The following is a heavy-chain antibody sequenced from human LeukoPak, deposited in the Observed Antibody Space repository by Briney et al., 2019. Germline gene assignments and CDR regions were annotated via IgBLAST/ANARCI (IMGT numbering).Heavy chain of an antibody. CDR1: GYTFTAYY. CDR3: ASEAFCAFGNRYLHRFAS. Sequence: ASVKVSCKASGYTFTAYYMHWARQAPGQGLEWMGWIDTNSGDTNYAQRFQGRVTITRDTSIGTLYMELSSLTPDDTAVYYCASEAFCAFGNRYLHRFASWGPGTLVTVSS. CDR2: IDTNSGDT. J-gene: IGHJ4*02. V-gene: IGHV1-2*02. D-gene: IGHD1-26*01.